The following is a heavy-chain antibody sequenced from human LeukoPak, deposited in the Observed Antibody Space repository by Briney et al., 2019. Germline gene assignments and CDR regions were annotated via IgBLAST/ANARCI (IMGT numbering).Heavy chain of an antibody. D-gene: IGHD3-3*01. CDR1: GFTFSSYA. Sequence: GGSLRLSCAASGFTFSSYAMHWVRQAPGKGLEWVARISYDGSNKYYADSVKGRFTISRDNSKNTLYLQMNSLSPEDTAVYYCASDMSYSGYYIDYWGQGTLVTVSS. CDR3: ASDMSYSGYYIDY. CDR2: ISYDGSNK. J-gene: IGHJ4*02. V-gene: IGHV3-30-3*01.